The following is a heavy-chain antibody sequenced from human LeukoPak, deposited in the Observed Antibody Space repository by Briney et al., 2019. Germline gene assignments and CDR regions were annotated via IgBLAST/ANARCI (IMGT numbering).Heavy chain of an antibody. Sequence: PSETLSLTCTVSGDSITNYYWSWIRQPPGKGLEWIGSIYYSGSTYYNPSLKSRVTISVDTSKNQFSLKLSSVTAADTAVYYCARGADLFDYWGQGTLVTVSS. CDR1: GDSITNYY. J-gene: IGHJ4*02. CDR2: IYYSGST. V-gene: IGHV4-39*07. CDR3: ARGADLFDY. D-gene: IGHD6-25*01.